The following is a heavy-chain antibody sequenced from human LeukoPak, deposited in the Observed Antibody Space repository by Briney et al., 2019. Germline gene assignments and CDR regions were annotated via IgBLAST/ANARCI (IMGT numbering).Heavy chain of an antibody. CDR2: IYYSGST. J-gene: IGHJ4*02. CDR3: ARVSYGSGSYVDY. CDR1: GGSIGSYY. D-gene: IGHD3-10*01. V-gene: IGHV4-59*01. Sequence: PSETLSLTCTVSGGSIGSYYWSWIRQPPGKGLEWIGYIYYSGSTNYNPSLKSRVTISVDTSKNQFSLKLCSVTAADTAVYYCARVSYGSGSYVDYWGQGTLVTVSS.